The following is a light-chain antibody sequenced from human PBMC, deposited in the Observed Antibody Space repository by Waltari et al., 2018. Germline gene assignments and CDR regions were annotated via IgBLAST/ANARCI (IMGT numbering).Light chain of an antibody. V-gene: IGLV3-10*01. CDR3: YSTDSSGLGV. CDR2: EDN. J-gene: IGLJ1*01. Sequence: SDELTQPPSVSVSPGQTARITCPGDALPKKYAHWYQQKSGQAPVVVIDEDNKRPSEIPERFSGSSSGTMATLTISGAQVEDEADYYCYSTDSSGLGVFGTGTKVTVL. CDR1: ALPKKY.